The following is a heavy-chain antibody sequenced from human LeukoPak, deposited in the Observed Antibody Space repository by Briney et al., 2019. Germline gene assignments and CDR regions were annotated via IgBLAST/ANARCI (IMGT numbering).Heavy chain of an antibody. CDR1: GFTFSSYW. Sequence: GGSLRLSCAASGFTFSSYWMSWVRQAPGKGLEWVGRIKSKTDGGTTDYAAPVKGRFTISRDDSKNTLYLQMNSLKTEDTAVYYCTTEMPGSYFLYFDYWGQGTLVTVSS. V-gene: IGHV3-15*01. D-gene: IGHD3-10*01. CDR2: IKSKTDGGTT. CDR3: TTEMPGSYFLYFDY. J-gene: IGHJ4*02.